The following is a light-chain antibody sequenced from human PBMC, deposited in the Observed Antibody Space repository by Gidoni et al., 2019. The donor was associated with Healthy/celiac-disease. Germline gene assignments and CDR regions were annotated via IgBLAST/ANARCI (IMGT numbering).Light chain of an antibody. CDR1: QSISSW. CDR3: QPYNSYSWT. V-gene: IGKV1-5*03. J-gene: IGKJ1*01. Sequence: DIQMTQSPSTLSASVGDRVTITCRASQSISSWLAWYQQKPGKATKLLIYKASSLESGVPSRFSGSGSGTEFTLTISSLQPDDFATYYCQPYNSYSWTFGQGTKVEIK. CDR2: KAS.